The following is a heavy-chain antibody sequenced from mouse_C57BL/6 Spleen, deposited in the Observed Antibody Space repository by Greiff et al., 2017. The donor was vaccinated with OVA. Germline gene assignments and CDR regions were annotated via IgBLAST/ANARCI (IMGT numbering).Heavy chain of an antibody. V-gene: IGHV1-26*01. D-gene: IGHD2-2*01. CDR3: ARSHYGYDFDY. Sequence: EVQLQQSGPELVKPGASVKISCKASGYTFTDYYMNWVKQSPGKSLEWIGDINPNNGGTSYNQKFKGKATLTVDKSSSTAYMELRSLTSEDSAVYYCARSHYGYDFDYWGQGTTLTVSS. J-gene: IGHJ2*01. CDR2: INPNNGGT. CDR1: GYTFTDYY.